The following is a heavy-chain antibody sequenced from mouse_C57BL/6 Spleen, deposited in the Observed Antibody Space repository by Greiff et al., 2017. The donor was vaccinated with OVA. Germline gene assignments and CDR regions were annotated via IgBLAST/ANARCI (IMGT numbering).Heavy chain of an antibody. CDR1: GYAFSSSW. D-gene: IGHD4-1*01. J-gene: IGHJ4*01. CDR3: ARYGTAMDY. Sequence: QVQLQQSGPELVKPGASVKISCKASGYAFSSSWMNWVKQRPGKGLEWIGRIYPGDGDTNYNGKFKGKATLTADKSSSTAYMQLSSLTSEDSAVYFCARYGTAMDYWGQGTSVTVSS. CDR2: IYPGDGDT. V-gene: IGHV1-82*01.